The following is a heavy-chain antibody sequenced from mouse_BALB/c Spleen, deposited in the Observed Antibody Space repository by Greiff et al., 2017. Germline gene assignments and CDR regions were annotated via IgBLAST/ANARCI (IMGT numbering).Heavy chain of an antibody. CDR2: IRNKANGYTT. CDR3: ARDRRGNYGAMDY. CDR1: GFTFTDYY. V-gene: IGHV7-3*02. D-gene: IGHD2-1*01. Sequence: EVMLVESGGGLVQPGGSLRLSCATSGFTFTDYYMSWVRQPPGKALEWLGFIRNKANGYTTEYSASVKGRFTISRDNSQSILYLQMNTLRAEDSATYYCARDRRGNYGAMDYWGQGTSVTVSS. J-gene: IGHJ4*01.